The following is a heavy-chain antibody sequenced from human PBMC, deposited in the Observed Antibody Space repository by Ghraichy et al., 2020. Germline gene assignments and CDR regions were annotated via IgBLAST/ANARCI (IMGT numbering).Heavy chain of an antibody. J-gene: IGHJ5*02. CDR3: ARLGGYCSSTSCYREDNWFDP. Sequence: GGSLRLSCAASGFTFSSYEMNWVRQAPGKRLEWVSYISSSGSTIYYADSVKGRFTISRDNAKNSLYLQMNSLRAEDTAVYYCARLGGYCSSTSCYREDNWFDPWGQGTLVTVSS. CDR1: GFTFSSYE. D-gene: IGHD2-2*03. CDR2: ISSSGSTI. V-gene: IGHV3-48*03.